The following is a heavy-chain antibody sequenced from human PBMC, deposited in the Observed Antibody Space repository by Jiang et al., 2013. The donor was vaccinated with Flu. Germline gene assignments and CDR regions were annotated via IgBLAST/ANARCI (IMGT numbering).Heavy chain of an antibody. CDR1: GGSISSYY. CDR3: ARDSPPYYDSSGYSYYYYGMDV. Sequence: TVSGGSISSYYWSWIRQPAGKGLEWIGRIYTSGSTNYNPXLKSRVTMSVDTSKNQFSLKLSSVTAADTAVYYCARDSPPYYDSSGYSYYYYGMDVWGQGTTVTVSS. D-gene: IGHD3-22*01. V-gene: IGHV4-4*07. J-gene: IGHJ6*02. CDR2: IYTSGST.